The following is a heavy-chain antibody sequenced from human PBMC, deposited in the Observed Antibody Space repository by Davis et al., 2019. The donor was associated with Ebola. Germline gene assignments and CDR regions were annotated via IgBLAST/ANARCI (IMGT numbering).Heavy chain of an antibody. Sequence: MPSETLSLTCAVYGGSFSGYYWSWIRQPPGKGLEWIGYIYYSGSTNYNPSLKSRVTISVDTSKNQFSLKLSSVTAADTAVYYCARWGGVATIEDYYYYGMDVWGQGTTVTVSS. D-gene: IGHD5-24*01. J-gene: IGHJ6*02. CDR3: ARWGGVATIEDYYYYGMDV. V-gene: IGHV4-59*08. CDR1: GGSFSGYY. CDR2: IYYSGST.